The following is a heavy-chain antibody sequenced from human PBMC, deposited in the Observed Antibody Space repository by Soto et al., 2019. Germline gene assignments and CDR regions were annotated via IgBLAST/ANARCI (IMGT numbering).Heavy chain of an antibody. D-gene: IGHD3-9*01. V-gene: IGHV3-49*03. J-gene: IGHJ4*02. Sequence: TSVDYAVRRFSKKQEKGLEWVGFIRSKAYGGTTEYAASVKGRFTISRDDSKSIAYLQMNSLKTEDTAVYYCTSGTAYYDILTGYFYLAYRGQGTLVTVSS. CDR1: TSVDYA. CDR3: TSGTAYYDILTGYFYLAY. CDR2: IRSKAYGGTT.